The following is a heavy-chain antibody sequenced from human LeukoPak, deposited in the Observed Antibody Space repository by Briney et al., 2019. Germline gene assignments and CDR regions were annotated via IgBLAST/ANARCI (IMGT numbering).Heavy chain of an antibody. CDR1: GFTFSSYG. V-gene: IGHV3-30*03. CDR2: ISYDGSNK. J-gene: IGHJ5*01. Sequence: GGSLRLSCAASGFTFSSYGMHWVRQAPGKGLEWVAVISYDGSNKYYADSVKGRFTISRDNAESALYLQMNSLRAEDTAVYYCARVITWFDSWGRGALVTVSS. CDR3: ARVITWFDS.